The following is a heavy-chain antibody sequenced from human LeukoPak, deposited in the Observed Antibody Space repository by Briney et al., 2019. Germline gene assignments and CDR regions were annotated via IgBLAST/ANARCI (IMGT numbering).Heavy chain of an antibody. D-gene: IGHD6-19*01. J-gene: IGHJ4*02. CDR3: ARESGSSGWYEGFDY. Sequence: GGSLRLSCAASGFSFSSYEMNWVRQAPGKGLEWVSYISSSGSTIYYADSVKGRFTISRDNAKNSLYLQMNSLRAEDTAVYYCARESGSSGWYEGFDYWGQGTLVTVSS. V-gene: IGHV3-48*03. CDR1: GFSFSSYE. CDR2: ISSSGSTI.